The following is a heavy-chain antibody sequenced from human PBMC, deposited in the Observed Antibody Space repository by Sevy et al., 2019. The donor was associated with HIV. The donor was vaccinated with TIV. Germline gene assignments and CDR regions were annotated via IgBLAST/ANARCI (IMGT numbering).Heavy chain of an antibody. J-gene: IGHJ4*02. CDR1: GFTFSDSW. D-gene: IGHD5-18*01. CDR2: INEDGGRL. Sequence: GGSLRLSCVASGFTFSDSWMIWVRQAPGKGLERIAFINEDGGRLGYVDSVRGRFTISRENIKNSLYLQMNNLRAEDTALYFCARDRAYSAVDYWGQGALVTVSS. V-gene: IGHV3-7*01. CDR3: ARDRAYSAVDY.